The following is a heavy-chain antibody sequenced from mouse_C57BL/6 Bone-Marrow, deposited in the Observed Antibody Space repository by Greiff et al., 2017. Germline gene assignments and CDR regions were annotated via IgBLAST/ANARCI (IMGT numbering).Heavy chain of an antibody. CDR1: GFTFSSYA. Sequence: EVQLVESGGGLVKPGGSLKLSCAASGFTFSSYAMPWVRQTPEKRLEWVATISDGGSYTYYPDNLKGRFTISKDNATNTLYLQISHLKSEDTAMYYCARDRGPTIVSWYFDVWGTGTTVTVSS. CDR3: ARDRGPTIVSWYFDV. V-gene: IGHV5-4*01. CDR2: ISDGGSYT. D-gene: IGHD2-12*01. J-gene: IGHJ1*03.